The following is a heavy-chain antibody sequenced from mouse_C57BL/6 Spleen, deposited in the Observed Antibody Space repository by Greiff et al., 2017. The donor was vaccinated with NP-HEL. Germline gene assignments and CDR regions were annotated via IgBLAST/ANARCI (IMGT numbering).Heavy chain of an antibody. CDR3: ARSGYYSNYAMDY. Sequence: EVQLQQSGPELVKPGASVKISCKASGYTFTDYYMNWVKQSHGKSLEWIGDINPNNGGTSYNQKFKGKATLTVDKSSSTAYMELRSLTSEDSAVYYCARSGYYSNYAMDYWGQGTSVTVSS. J-gene: IGHJ4*01. D-gene: IGHD2-5*01. CDR2: INPNNGGT. CDR1: GYTFTDYY. V-gene: IGHV1-26*01.